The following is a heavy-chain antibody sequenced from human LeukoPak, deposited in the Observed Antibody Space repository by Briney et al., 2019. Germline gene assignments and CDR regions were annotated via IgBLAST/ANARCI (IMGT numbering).Heavy chain of an antibody. V-gene: IGHV1-2*04. J-gene: IGHJ4*02. Sequence: ASVKVSRKASGYTFTGYYMHWVRQAPGQGLEWMGWINPDSGGTDYAQKFQGWVTMTRDTSISTVYMELSRLRSDDTAVYYCTRGPQGYFFDYWGQGTLVTVPS. CDR2: INPDSGGT. CDR1: GYTFTGYY. CDR3: TRGPQGYFFDY.